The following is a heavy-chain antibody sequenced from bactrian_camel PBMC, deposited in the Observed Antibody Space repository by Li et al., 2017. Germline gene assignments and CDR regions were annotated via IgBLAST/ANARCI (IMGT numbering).Heavy chain of an antibody. J-gene: IGHJ6*01. V-gene: IGHV3-2*01. Sequence: QLVESGGALVQPGGSLRLSCAASGFTFSSSGMSWARRAPGKGLEWVSGIESDGRNTYYADSMKARFTISRDNAKSTLRLQMNSLKSEDTALYYCATGVWTMFPWGQGTQVTVS. CDR1: GFTFSSSG. CDR3: ATGVWTMFP. CDR2: IESDGRNT. D-gene: IGHD4*01.